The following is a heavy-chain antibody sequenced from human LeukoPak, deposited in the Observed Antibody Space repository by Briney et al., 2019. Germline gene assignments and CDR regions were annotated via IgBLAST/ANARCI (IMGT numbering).Heavy chain of an antibody. J-gene: IGHJ4*02. CDR2: ISSSSSTI. CDR1: GFTFSSYS. D-gene: IGHD1-26*01. Sequence: GGSLRLSCAASGFTFSSYSMNWVRQAPGKGLEWVSYISSSSSTIYYADSVKGRFTISRDNAKNSLYLQMNSLRAEDTAVYYCARDLYSGIYWGYFDYWGQGTLVTVSS. V-gene: IGHV3-48*04. CDR3: ARDLYSGIYWGYFDY.